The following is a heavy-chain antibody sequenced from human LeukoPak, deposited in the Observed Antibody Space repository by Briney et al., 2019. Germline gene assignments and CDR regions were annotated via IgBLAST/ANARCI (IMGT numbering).Heavy chain of an antibody. CDR1: GYTFTSYG. D-gene: IGHD1-26*01. J-gene: IGHJ4*02. CDR3: ARVGGGAPDDDYFDY. CDR2: ISAYKGNT. Sequence: ASVKVSCKVSGYTFTSYGISWVRQASGKGFEWMGWISAYKGNTKYAQKLEGRVPMTTDTSTSTASMELRSLRSDDPAVYYCARVGGGAPDDDYFDYWGQGTLVTVSS. V-gene: IGHV1-18*01.